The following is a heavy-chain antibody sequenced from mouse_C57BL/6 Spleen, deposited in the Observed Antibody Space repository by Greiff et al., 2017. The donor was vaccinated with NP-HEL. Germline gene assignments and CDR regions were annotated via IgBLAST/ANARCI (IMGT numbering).Heavy chain of an antibody. J-gene: IGHJ1*03. D-gene: IGHD1-1*01. CDR1: GYTFTSYG. Sequence: QVQLQQSGAELARPGASVKLSCKASGYTFTSYGISWVKQRTGQGLEWIGEIYPRSGNPYYNEKFKGNATLTADKSSSTAYMELRSLTSEDSAVYFCARGNLYYYGSSYGYFDVWGTGTTVTVSS. CDR3: ARGNLYYYGSSYGYFDV. V-gene: IGHV1-81*01. CDR2: IYPRSGNP.